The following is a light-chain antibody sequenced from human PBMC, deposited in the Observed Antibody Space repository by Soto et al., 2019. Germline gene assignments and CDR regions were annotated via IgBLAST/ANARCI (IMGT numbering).Light chain of an antibody. J-gene: IGKJ1*01. V-gene: IGKV3-11*01. CDR3: QQRSNWLWT. CDR2: DAS. CDR1: QSVSSY. Sequence: EIVLTHSPGTLSLSPGERATLSCRASQSVSSYLAWYQQKPGQAPRLLIYDASNRATGIPARFSGSGSGTDFTLTISSLEPEDFAVYYCQQRSNWLWTFGQGTKVDIK.